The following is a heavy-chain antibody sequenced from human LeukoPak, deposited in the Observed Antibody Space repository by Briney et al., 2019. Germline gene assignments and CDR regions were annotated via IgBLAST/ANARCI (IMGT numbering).Heavy chain of an antibody. CDR2: IYYSGST. V-gene: IGHV4-31*03. CDR3: SRSTGNFWSGLNWFDP. J-gene: IGHJ5*02. D-gene: IGHD3-3*01. CDR1: GGSISSGGYS. Sequence: SETLSLTCTVSGGSISSGGYSWSWIRQHPGKGLEWIGYIYYSGSTYYNPSLKSRVTISVDTSKNQFSLKLSSVTAADTAVYYCSRSTGNFWSGLNWFDPWGQGTLVTVSS.